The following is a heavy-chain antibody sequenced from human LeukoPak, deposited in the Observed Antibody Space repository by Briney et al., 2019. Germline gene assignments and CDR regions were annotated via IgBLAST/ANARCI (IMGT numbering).Heavy chain of an antibody. CDR3: ARADGYKLRGYNWFDP. V-gene: IGHV4-31*03. Sequence: SETLSLTCTVSGGSISSGGYYWSWLRQHPGKGLEWIGYIYYSGSTYYNPSLKSRVTISVDTSKNQFSLKLSSVTAADTAVYYCARADGYKLRGYNWFDPWGQGTLVTVSS. J-gene: IGHJ5*02. CDR1: GGSISSGGYY. CDR2: IYYSGST. D-gene: IGHD5-24*01.